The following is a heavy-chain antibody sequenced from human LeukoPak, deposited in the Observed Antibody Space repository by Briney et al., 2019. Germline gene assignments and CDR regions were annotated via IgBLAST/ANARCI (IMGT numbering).Heavy chain of an antibody. CDR3: ARELSDYVWGTYRRNSYFDL. Sequence: GGSLRLSCVVSGFTFSNFWMNWVRQAPGQGLEWVAHIKQDGSEKYYVDSVKGRFTISRDNAKNSLYLQMNSLRAEDTAVYYCARELSDYVWGTYRRNSYFDLWGRGTLVTVSS. CDR2: IKQDGSEK. D-gene: IGHD3-16*02. J-gene: IGHJ2*01. V-gene: IGHV3-7*01. CDR1: GFTFSNFW.